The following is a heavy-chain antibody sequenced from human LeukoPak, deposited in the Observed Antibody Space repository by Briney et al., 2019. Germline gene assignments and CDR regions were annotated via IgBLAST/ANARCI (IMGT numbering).Heavy chain of an antibody. CDR3: AKRRGLELLYYYYMDV. Sequence: GGSLRLSYTASGFTCSSYAMSWLRQAPGKGLEWVSAISGSGGSTYYADSVKGRFTISRDNSKNTLYLQMNSLRAEDTAVYYCAKRRGLELLYYYYMDVWGKGTTVTISS. CDR2: ISGSGGST. D-gene: IGHD1-7*01. J-gene: IGHJ6*03. V-gene: IGHV3-23*01. CDR1: GFTCSSYA.